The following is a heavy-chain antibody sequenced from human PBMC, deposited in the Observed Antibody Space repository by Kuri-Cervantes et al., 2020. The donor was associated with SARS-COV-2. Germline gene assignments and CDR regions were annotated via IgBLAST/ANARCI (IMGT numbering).Heavy chain of an antibody. J-gene: IGHJ4*02. CDR3: TRGSIAGRRGTFDF. Sequence: GESLKISCAASGITVSTNYMNWVRQAPGKGLEWLSVMYSGRSTYYADSVKGRFTISRDTSKNTVYLQMNSLRGDDTAVYYCTRGSIAGRRGTFDFWGQGTVVTVSS. V-gene: IGHV3-53*01. CDR2: MYSGRST. D-gene: IGHD6-6*01. CDR1: GITVSTNY.